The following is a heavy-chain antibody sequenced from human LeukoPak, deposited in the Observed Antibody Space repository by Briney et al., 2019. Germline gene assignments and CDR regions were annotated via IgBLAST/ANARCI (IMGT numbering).Heavy chain of an antibody. CDR1: GGTFSSYA. CDR2: IIPILGIA. D-gene: IGHD7-27*01. J-gene: IGHJ5*02. CDR3: ARDFVTNYWGFGWFDP. Sequence: SVKVSCKASGGTFSSYAISWVRQAPGQGLEWMGRIIPILGIANYAQTFQGRVTITADNSTSTAYMELSSLRSEDTAVYYCARDFVTNYWGFGWFDPWGQGTLVTVSS. V-gene: IGHV1-69*04.